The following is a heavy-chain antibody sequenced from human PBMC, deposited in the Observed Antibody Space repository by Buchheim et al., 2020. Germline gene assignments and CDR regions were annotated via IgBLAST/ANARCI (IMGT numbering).Heavy chain of an antibody. CDR3: PRLVVLDRTRLNTFDY. CDR2: IFYSGSA. V-gene: IGHV4-59*08. D-gene: IGHD2-15*01. CDR1: GGSISGYY. Sequence: QVQLQESGPGLVRPSETLSLKCTVSGGSISGYYWNWIRQTPEKGLEWIGYIFYSGSANYNPSLESRVTMSVDTSKNQFSLNLRSVTAADPAVYYCPRLVVLDRTRLNTFDYWGQG. J-gene: IGHJ4*02.